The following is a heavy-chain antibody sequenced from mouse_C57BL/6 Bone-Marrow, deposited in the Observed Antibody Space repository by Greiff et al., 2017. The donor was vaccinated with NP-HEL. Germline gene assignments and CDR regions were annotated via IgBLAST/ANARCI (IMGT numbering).Heavy chain of an antibody. CDR2: IDPSDSYT. V-gene: IGHV1-69*01. D-gene: IGHD2-3*01. J-gene: IGHJ2*01. Sequence: QVQLQQPGAELVMPGASVKLSCKASGYTFTSYWMHWVKQRPGHGLEWIGEIDPSDSYTNYNQKFKGKSTLTVDKSSSTAYMQLSSLTSEDSAVYYCARWDDGYTGYWGQGTTLTVSS. CDR3: ARWDDGYTGY. CDR1: GYTFTSYW.